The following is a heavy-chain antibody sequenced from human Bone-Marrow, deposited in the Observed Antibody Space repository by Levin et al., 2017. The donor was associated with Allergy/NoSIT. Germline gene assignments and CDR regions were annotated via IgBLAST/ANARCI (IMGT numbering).Heavy chain of an antibody. CDR3: ARDRAHWYMDV. D-gene: IGHD1-1*01. CDR2: IYYSGST. Sequence: PSETLSLTCTVSGGSISSYYWSWIRQPPGKGLEWIGYIYYSGSTNYNPSLKSRVTISVDTSKNQFSLKLSSVTAADTAVYYCARDRAHWYMDVWGKGTTVTVSS. CDR1: GGSISSYY. J-gene: IGHJ6*03. V-gene: IGHV4-59*01.